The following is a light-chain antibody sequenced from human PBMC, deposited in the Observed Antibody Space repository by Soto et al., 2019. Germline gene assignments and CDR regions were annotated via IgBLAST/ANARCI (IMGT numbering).Light chain of an antibody. V-gene: IGKV3-20*01. CDR2: GAS. J-gene: IGKJ4*01. Sequence: EIVLTQSPGTLSLSPGERATLSCRASQSVSINFLAWYQQKPGQAPRLLIYGASSRATGIPDRFSGSGSGTDFTLTNSRLEPEDFAVYFCQHYDSSPLTFGGGTKVEIK. CDR1: QSVSINF. CDR3: QHYDSSPLT.